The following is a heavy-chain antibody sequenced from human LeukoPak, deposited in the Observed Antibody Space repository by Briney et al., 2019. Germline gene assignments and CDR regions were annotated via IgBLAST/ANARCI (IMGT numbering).Heavy chain of an antibody. J-gene: IGHJ4*02. CDR3: ARAGAYCSSTSCYGPAYY. D-gene: IGHD2-2*01. V-gene: IGHV3-21*01. Sequence: PGGSLRLSCAASGFTFSSYTMSWVRQAPGKGLEWVSSISCGSSYIYYADSVKGRFTISRDNAKNSLYLQMNSLRTEDTAVYYCARAGAYCSSTSCYGPAYYWGQGTLVTVSS. CDR1: GFTFSSYT. CDR2: ISCGSSYI.